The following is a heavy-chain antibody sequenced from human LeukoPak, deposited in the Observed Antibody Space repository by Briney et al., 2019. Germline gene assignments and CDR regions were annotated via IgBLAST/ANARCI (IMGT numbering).Heavy chain of an antibody. CDR2: IYTSGST. J-gene: IGHJ6*03. Sequence: PSQTLSLTCTVSGGFISSGSYYWSWIRQPAGKGLEWIGRIYTSGSTNYNPSLKSRVTISVDTSKNQFSLKLSSVTAADTAVYYCARVAHYYYMDVWGKGTTVTVSS. CDR1: GGFISSGSYY. CDR3: ARVAHYYYMDV. V-gene: IGHV4-61*02.